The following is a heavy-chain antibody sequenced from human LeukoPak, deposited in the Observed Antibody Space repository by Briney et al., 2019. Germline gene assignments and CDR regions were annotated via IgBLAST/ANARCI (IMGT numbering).Heavy chain of an antibody. CDR3: ARDASEYCSSTSCYTGIPYYYYYGMDV. D-gene: IGHD2-2*02. Sequence: GASVKVSCTASGYTFTSYYMHWVRQAPGQGLEWMGIINPSGGSTSYAQKFQGRVTMTRDTSTSTVYMELSSLRSEDTAVYYCARDASEYCSSTSCYTGIPYYYYYGMDVWGQGTTVTVSS. CDR1: GYTFTSYY. J-gene: IGHJ6*02. CDR2: INPSGGST. V-gene: IGHV1-46*01.